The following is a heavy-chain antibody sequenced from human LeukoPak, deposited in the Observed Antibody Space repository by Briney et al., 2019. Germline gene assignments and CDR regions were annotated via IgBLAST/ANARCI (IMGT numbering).Heavy chain of an antibody. CDR2: INPNSGGT. CDR3: ARPLLWSGFDY. J-gene: IGHJ4*02. V-gene: IGHV1-2*02. D-gene: IGHD3-10*02. Sequence: ASVKVSCKASGYTFTGYYIHWVRQAPGQGLEWMGWINPNSGGTNYAQKFQGRVTMTRDTSMSTAYMELSGLRSDDTAVYYCARPLLWSGFDYWGQGTLVTVSS. CDR1: GYTFTGYY.